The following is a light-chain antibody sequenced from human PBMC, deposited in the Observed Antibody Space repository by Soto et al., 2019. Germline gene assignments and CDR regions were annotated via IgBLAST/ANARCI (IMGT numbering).Light chain of an antibody. CDR3: SSYAGSNNWV. CDR2: EVT. J-gene: IGLJ3*02. CDR1: SSDIGGHNY. V-gene: IGLV2-8*01. Sequence: QSALTQPPSASGTPGQSVTISCTGTSSDIGGHNYVSWYQQHPGKAPKVMIYEVTKRPSGVPDRFSGSKSGNTASLTVSGLQAEDEADYYCSSYAGSNNWVFGGGTKDTVL.